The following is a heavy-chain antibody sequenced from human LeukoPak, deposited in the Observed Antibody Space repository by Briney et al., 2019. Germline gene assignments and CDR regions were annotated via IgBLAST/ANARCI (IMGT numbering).Heavy chain of an antibody. CDR2: ISGISGST. CDR3: AKDPKPYDYVWGSYRFIWFDP. V-gene: IGHV3-23*01. J-gene: IGHJ5*02. Sequence: GGSLRLSCAASGFTFSSYAMSWVRQAPGKGLEWVSSISGISGSTSYADSVKGRFTISRDNSKNTLYLQMNSLRAEDTAVYYCAKDPKPYDYVWGSYRFIWFDPWGQGTLVTVSS. CDR1: GFTFSSYA. D-gene: IGHD3-16*02.